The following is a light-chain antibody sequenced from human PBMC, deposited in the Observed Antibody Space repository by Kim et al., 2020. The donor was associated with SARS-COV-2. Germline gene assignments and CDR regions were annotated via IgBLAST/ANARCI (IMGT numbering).Light chain of an antibody. J-gene: IGKJ4*01. CDR2: AAS. CDR1: QGISSY. Sequence: DIQLTQSPSFLSASVGDRVTITCRASQGISSYLAWYQQKPGKAPELLIYAASTLQSGVPSRFSGSGSGTEFTLTISSLQPEDFTAYYCQQLSSYPRLTFGGGTKVDIK. V-gene: IGKV1-9*01. CDR3: QQLSSYPRLT.